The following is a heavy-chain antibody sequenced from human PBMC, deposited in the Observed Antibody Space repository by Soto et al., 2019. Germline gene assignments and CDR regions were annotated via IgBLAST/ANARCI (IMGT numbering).Heavy chain of an antibody. D-gene: IGHD2-15*01. J-gene: IGHJ5*02. CDR1: GGSISSSSYY. Sequence: QLLESGPGLVKPSETLSLSCTVSGGSISSSSYYWGWIRQPPGKGLEWIGNIYYSGSTFYNPSLKSRVTISVDTSKSQFSLTLSSVTAADTAVYYCARQGRDCSGGSCSRWFDPWGQGTLVTVSS. V-gene: IGHV4-39*01. CDR3: ARQGRDCSGGSCSRWFDP. CDR2: IYYSGST.